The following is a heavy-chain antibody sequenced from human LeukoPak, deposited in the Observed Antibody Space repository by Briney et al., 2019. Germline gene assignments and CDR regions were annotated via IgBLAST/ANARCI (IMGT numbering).Heavy chain of an antibody. V-gene: IGHV4-38-2*02. CDR3: ARAVTTLQNWFDP. J-gene: IGHJ5*02. D-gene: IGHD4-17*01. CDR1: GYSISSGYY. CDR2: IYHSGST. Sequence: PSETLSLTCTVSGYSISSGYYWGWIRQPPGEGLEWIGSIYHSGSTYYNPSLKSRVTISVDTSKNQFSLKLSSVTAADTAVYYCARAVTTLQNWFDPWGQGTLVTVSS.